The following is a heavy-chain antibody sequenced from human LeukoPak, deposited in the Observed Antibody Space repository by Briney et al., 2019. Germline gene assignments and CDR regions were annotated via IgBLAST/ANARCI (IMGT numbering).Heavy chain of an antibody. CDR1: GGSFSGYY. D-gene: IGHD3-22*01. J-gene: IGHJ3*02. Sequence: SETLSLTCAVYGGSFSGYYGGWIRQPPGKGLEWIGSIYYSGSTYYNPSLKSRVTISVDTSKNQFSLKLSSVTAADTAVYYCARHAYYYDSSGHPDAFDIWGQGTMVTVSS. CDR2: IYYSGST. V-gene: IGHV4-39*01. CDR3: ARHAYYYDSSGHPDAFDI.